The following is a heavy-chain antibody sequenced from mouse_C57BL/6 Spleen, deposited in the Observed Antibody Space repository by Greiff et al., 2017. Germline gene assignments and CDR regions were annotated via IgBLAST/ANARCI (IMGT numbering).Heavy chain of an antibody. CDR3: ARGGLGQGYFDV. V-gene: IGHV1-50*01. Sequence: QVQLQQPGAELVKPGASVKLSCTASGYTFTSYWMQWVKQRPGQGLEWIGEIDPSDSYTNYNQKFKGKATLTVDTSSSTVYMQLSSLTSEDSAVYYCARGGLGQGYFDVWGTGTTVTVSS. D-gene: IGHD4-1*01. J-gene: IGHJ1*03. CDR2: IDPSDSYT. CDR1: GYTFTSYW.